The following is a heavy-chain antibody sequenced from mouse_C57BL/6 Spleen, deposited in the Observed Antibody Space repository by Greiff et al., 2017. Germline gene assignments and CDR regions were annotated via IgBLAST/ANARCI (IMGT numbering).Heavy chain of an antibody. V-gene: IGHV1-81*01. CDR2: IYPRSGNT. CDR3: ARYYGSSYLNWYFDV. J-gene: IGHJ1*03. Sequence: VQLQQSGAELARPGASVKLSCKASGYTFTSYGISWVKQRTGQGLEWIGEIYPRSGNTYYNEKFKGTATLTADKSSSTAYMELRSLTSEDSAVYFCARYYGSSYLNWYFDVWGTGTTVTVSS. D-gene: IGHD1-1*01. CDR1: GYTFTSYG.